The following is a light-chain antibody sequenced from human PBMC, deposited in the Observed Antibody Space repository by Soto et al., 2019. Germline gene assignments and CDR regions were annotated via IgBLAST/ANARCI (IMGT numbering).Light chain of an antibody. Sequence: EIVMTQSPATLSVSPGERATLCFRGSLSVSRNLAWYQQKPGQAPRLLXYGASTRANGIPARFSGSGSGTELTLTISSLQSEDFAVYDCQPYNNWHTITFGQGTRLEIK. CDR1: LSVSRN. V-gene: IGKV3-15*01. J-gene: IGKJ5*01. CDR2: GAS. CDR3: QPYNNWHTIT.